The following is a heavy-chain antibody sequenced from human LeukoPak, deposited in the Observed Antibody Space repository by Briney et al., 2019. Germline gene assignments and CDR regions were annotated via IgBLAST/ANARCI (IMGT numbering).Heavy chain of an antibody. Sequence: PSETLSLTCTVSGGSISSSSYYWGWIRHPPGKGLEWLGSIYYSGSTYYNPSLKSRVTISVDTSKNQFSLKLSSVTAADTAVYYCARLRYFDWLLWPSGFDYWGQGTLVTVSS. CDR2: IYYSGST. CDR1: GGSISSSSYY. D-gene: IGHD3-9*01. J-gene: IGHJ4*02. V-gene: IGHV4-39*01. CDR3: ARLRYFDWLLWPSGFDY.